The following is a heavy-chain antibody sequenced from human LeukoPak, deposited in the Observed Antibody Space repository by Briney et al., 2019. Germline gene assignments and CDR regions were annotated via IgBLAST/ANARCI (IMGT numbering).Heavy chain of an antibody. D-gene: IGHD2-15*01. J-gene: IGHJ4*02. Sequence: PSETLSPTCTVSGGSISSSSYYWGWIRQPPGKGLEWIGSIYYSGSTYYNPSLKSRVTISVDTSKNQFSLKLSSVTAADTAVYYCARRVVVVAVWDCWGQGTLVTVSS. CDR2: IYYSGST. CDR1: GGSISSSSYY. CDR3: ARRVVVVAVWDC. V-gene: IGHV4-39*01.